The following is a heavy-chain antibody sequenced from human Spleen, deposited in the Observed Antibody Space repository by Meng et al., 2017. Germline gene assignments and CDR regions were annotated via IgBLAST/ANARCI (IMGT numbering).Heavy chain of an antibody. D-gene: IGHD5-24*01. V-gene: IGHV4-59*01. CDR2: IYYSGST. J-gene: IGHJ3*02. CDR3: AREGRWLHRDAFDI. CDR1: GGSISSYY. Sequence: SETLSLTCTVSGGSISSYYWSWIRQPPGKGLEWIGYIYYSGSTNYNPSLKSRVTISVDTSKNQFSLKLSSVTAADTAVYYCAREGRWLHRDAFDIWGQGKMVTVSS.